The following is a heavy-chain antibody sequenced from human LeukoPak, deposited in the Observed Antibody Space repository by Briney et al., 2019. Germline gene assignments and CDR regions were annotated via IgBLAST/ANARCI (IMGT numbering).Heavy chain of an antibody. V-gene: IGHV3-74*01. CDR1: GFTFSSYW. J-gene: IGHJ4*02. CDR3: ASQGGDSGWYQMEDY. CDR2: INSDGSST. D-gene: IGHD6-19*01. Sequence: GGSLRLSCAASGFTFSSYWMHWVRQAPGKGLVWVSRINSDGSSTSYADSVKGRFTISRDNAKNTLYLQMNSLRAEDTAVYYCASQGGDSGWYQMEDYWGQGTLVTVPS.